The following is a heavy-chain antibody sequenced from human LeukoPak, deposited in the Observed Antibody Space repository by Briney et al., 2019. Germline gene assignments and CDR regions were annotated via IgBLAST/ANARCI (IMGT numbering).Heavy chain of an antibody. D-gene: IGHD3-10*01. CDR1: GFTFSSYE. CDR2: ISSSGSTI. CDR3: AREGTDYYGSGSYYFDY. J-gene: IGHJ4*02. V-gene: IGHV3-48*03. Sequence: GGSLRLSCAASGFTFSSYEMNWVRQAPGKGLEWVSYISSSGSTIYYADSVKGRFTISRDNSKNTLYLQMNSLRAEDTAVYYCAREGTDYYGSGSYYFDYWGQGTLVTVSS.